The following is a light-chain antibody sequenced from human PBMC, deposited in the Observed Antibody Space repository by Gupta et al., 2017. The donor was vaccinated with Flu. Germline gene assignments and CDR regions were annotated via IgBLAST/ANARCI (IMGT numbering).Light chain of an antibody. CDR3: SSYRINSSRL. Sequence: SITFSCTGTSNDVGRYNYVSWYQQHPGKAPKIIIYDVNNRPFGVSNRFSGSKSGITASLTISGLQTEDEADYYCSSYRINSSRLFGTGTKVTVL. V-gene: IGLV2-14*03. CDR1: SNDVGRYNY. J-gene: IGLJ1*01. CDR2: DVN.